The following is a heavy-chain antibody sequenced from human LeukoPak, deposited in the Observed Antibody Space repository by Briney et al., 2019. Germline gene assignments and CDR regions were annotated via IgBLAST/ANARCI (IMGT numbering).Heavy chain of an antibody. CDR2: IYYSGST. J-gene: IGHJ4*02. V-gene: IGHV4-39*07. CDR1: GGSISNYY. CDR3: ARAKVGAVAGLDY. Sequence: PSETLSLTCTVSGGSISNYYWGWIRQPPGKGLEWIGSIYYSGSTYYNPSLKSRVTISVDTSKNQFSLKLSSVTAADTAVYYCARAKVGAVAGLDYWGQGTLVTVSS. D-gene: IGHD6-19*01.